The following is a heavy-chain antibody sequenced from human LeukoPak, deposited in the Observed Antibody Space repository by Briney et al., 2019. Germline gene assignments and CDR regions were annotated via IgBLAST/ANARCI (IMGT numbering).Heavy chain of an antibody. J-gene: IGHJ4*02. CDR1: GDSISSSNYY. CDR2: IYYSGST. Sequence: PSETLSLTCTVSGDSISSSNYYWGWIRQPPGKGLEWIGTIYYSGSTYYNPSLKSRVTISVDTSKNQFSLKLRSVTAADTAVYYCARGVPPLLRWLNLYYFDYWGQGTLVTVSS. D-gene: IGHD4-23*01. CDR3: ARGVPPLLRWLNLYYFDY. V-gene: IGHV4-39*07.